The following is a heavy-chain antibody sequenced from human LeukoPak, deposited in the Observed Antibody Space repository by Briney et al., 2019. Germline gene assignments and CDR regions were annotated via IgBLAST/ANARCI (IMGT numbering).Heavy chain of an antibody. CDR3: TRHVDTAMVTDY. V-gene: IGHV3-73*01. D-gene: IGHD5-18*01. CDR1: GFTFSGSA. CDR2: IRSKANGYAT. Sequence: GGSLKLSCAASGFTFSGSAMHWVRQASGKGLEWVGRIRSKANGYATAYAASVKGRFTISRDDSKNTAYLQMNSLKTEDTAVYYCTRHVDTAMVTDYWGQGTLVTVSS. J-gene: IGHJ4*02.